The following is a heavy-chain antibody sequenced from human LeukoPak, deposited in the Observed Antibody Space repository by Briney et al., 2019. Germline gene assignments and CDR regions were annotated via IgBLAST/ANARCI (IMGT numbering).Heavy chain of an antibody. CDR1: GGTFSSYA. CDR3: ARDGGYCSSTSCYGTPHEIDS. Sequence: GASVKVSCKASGGTFSSYAISWVRQAPGQGLEWMGVINPSGGSTSYAQKFQGRVTMTRDTSTSTVYMELSSLRSEDTAVYYCARDGGYCSSTSCYGTPHEIDSWGQGTLVTVSS. J-gene: IGHJ4*02. V-gene: IGHV1-46*01. D-gene: IGHD2-2*01. CDR2: INPSGGST.